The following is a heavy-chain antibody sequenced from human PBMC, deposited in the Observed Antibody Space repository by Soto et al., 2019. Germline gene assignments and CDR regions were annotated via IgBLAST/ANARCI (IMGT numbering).Heavy chain of an antibody. Sequence: ASVKVSCTASGYTFTSYGISWVRQAPGQGLEWVGWISAYNGNTNYAQKLQGRVTMTTDTSTSTAYMELRSLRSDDTAVYYCAAPNASGSGSYFGYWGQGTLVTVSS. CDR3: AAPNASGSGSYFGY. CDR1: GYTFTSYG. D-gene: IGHD3-10*01. CDR2: ISAYNGNT. V-gene: IGHV1-18*01. J-gene: IGHJ4*02.